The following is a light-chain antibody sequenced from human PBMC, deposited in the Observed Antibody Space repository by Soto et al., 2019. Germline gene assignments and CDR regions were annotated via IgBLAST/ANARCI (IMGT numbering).Light chain of an antibody. J-gene: IGKJ1*01. CDR2: GAS. V-gene: IGKV3-15*01. Sequence: ENVLTQSPCTLSLSPGERSTLXXRARQSVSSSYLAWYQQKPGQAPRLXIYGASTRATGIPARFSGSGAGTEFTLTISSLQSEDFAVYYCQQYNNWPRTFGQGTKVDIK. CDR1: QSVSSSY. CDR3: QQYNNWPRT.